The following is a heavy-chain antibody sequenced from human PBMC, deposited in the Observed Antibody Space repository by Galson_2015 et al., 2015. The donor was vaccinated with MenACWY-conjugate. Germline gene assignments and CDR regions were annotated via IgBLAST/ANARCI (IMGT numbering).Heavy chain of an antibody. Sequence: QSGAEVKKPGESLKVSCKASGYTFTSYAMHWVRQAPGQRLEWMGWINAGNGNTKYSQKFQGRVTITRDTSASTAYMELSSLRSEDTAVYYCASTFGESERYYYYMDVWGKGTTVTVSS. CDR3: ASTFGESERYYYYMDV. D-gene: IGHD3-10*01. CDR2: INAGNGNT. J-gene: IGHJ6*03. V-gene: IGHV1-3*01. CDR1: GYTFTSYA.